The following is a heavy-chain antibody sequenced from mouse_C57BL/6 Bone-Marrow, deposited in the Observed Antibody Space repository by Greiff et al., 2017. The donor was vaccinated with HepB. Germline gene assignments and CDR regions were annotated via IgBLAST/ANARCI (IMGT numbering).Heavy chain of an antibody. CDR1: GYTFTSYW. CDR3: ARWEYGNLYYYAMDY. J-gene: IGHJ4*01. CDR2: IYPGSGST. D-gene: IGHD2-1*01. Sequence: QVQLQQPGAELVKPGASVKMSCKASGYTFTSYWITWVKQRPGQGLEWIGDIYPGSGSTNYNEKFKSKATLTVDTSSSTAYMQLSSLTSEDSAVYYCARWEYGNLYYYAMDYWGQGTSVTVSS. V-gene: IGHV1-55*01.